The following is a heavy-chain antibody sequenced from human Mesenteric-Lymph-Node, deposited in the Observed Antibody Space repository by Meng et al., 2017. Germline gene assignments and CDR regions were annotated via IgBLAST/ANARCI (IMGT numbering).Heavy chain of an antibody. CDR1: GGSISSGSYY. CDR3: ASSPILEYCSGASCYSWDY. J-gene: IGHJ4*02. CDR2: ISTSGST. D-gene: IGHD2-15*01. V-gene: IGHV4-61*02. Sequence: SETLSLTCTVSGGSISSGSYYWSWRRQPAGKGLEWIGRISTSGSTNYNPSLKSRVTISGDTSQNHFSLKLSSVTAADTAGDYCASSPILEYCSGASCYSWDYCGQAT.